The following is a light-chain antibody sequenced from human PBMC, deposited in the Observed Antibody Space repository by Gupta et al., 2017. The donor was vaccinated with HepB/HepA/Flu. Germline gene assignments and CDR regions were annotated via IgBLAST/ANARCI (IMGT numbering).Light chain of an antibody. CDR1: DIGGKS. J-gene: IGLJ1*01. Sequence: ITCGGDDIGGKSVHWYQQKAGQAPMVVVHDDTDRPSGIPERFSGSNSGNTATLTITSVEAGDEADYYCQVWDHSGDPPVFGTGTKVTV. V-gene: IGLV3-21*02. CDR2: DDT. CDR3: QVWDHSGDPPV.